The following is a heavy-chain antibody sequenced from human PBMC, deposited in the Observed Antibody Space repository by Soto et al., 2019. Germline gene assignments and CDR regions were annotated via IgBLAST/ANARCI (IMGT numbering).Heavy chain of an antibody. CDR1: GYTFTSYA. CDR2: INAGNGNT. J-gene: IGHJ4*02. D-gene: IGHD3-3*01. V-gene: IGHV1-3*01. CDR3: AVDDFGSGHLDY. Sequence: QVPLVQSGAEVKKPGASVKVSCKASGYTFTSYAMHWVRQAPGQSLEWMGWINAGNGNTKYSQKFQGRVTITRDTSASTAYMELRSLRSEDTAVYYCAVDDFGSGHLDYWGQGTLVTVSS.